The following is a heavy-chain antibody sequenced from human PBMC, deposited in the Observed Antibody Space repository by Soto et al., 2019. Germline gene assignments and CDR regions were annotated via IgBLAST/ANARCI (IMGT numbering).Heavy chain of an antibody. V-gene: IGHV5-10-1*01. CDR3: ARRDYYDSSGRNWFDP. CDR1: GYGFTSYW. D-gene: IGHD3-22*01. CDR2: IDPSDSYT. Sequence: GESLKISCKGSGYGFTSYWISWVRQMPGKGLEWMGRIDPSDSYTNYSPSFQGHVTISADKSISTAYLQWSSLKASDTAMYYCARRDYYDSSGRNWFDPWGQGTLVTVSS. J-gene: IGHJ5*02.